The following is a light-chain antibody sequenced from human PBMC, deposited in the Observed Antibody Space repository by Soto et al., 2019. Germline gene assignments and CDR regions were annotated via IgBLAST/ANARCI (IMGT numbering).Light chain of an antibody. CDR2: DAS. CDR1: QDISKY. CDR3: QQYDNLPPYT. J-gene: IGKJ2*01. Sequence: DIQMTQSPSSLSASVGDRVTITCQASQDISKYLNWYQQKPGKTPKLLIYDASNLETGVPSRFSGSGSGTDFTFSISSLQPEVIATYDCQQYDNLPPYTFGQGTKLEIK. V-gene: IGKV1-33*01.